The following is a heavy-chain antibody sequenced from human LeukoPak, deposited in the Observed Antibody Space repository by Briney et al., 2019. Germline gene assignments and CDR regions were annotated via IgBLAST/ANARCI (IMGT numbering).Heavy chain of an antibody. D-gene: IGHD3-10*01. CDR1: GFTFSSYA. Sequence: GGSLRLSCAASGFTFSSYAMRWVRQAPGKGLEYVSAISSNGGSTYYANSVKGRFTISRDNSKNTLYLQMGSLRAEDMAVYYCARGGSAMVRAFFNWFDPWGQGTLVTVSS. J-gene: IGHJ5*02. CDR2: ISSNGGST. V-gene: IGHV3-64*01. CDR3: ARGGSAMVRAFFNWFDP.